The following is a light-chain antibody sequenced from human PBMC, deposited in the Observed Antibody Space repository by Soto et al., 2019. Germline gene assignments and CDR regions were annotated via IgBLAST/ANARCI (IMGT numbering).Light chain of an antibody. J-gene: IGKJ1*01. CDR2: AAS. Sequence: DIQMTQSPSSLSASVGDTVTITCRASQSISSYINWYQQKPGRAPKLLIYAASSLQSGVPSRFSGNGYWTDFTLTISSLQPEDFASYYCQQSHITPQAFGQGTKVEVK. CDR1: QSISSY. V-gene: IGKV1-39*01. CDR3: QQSHITPQA.